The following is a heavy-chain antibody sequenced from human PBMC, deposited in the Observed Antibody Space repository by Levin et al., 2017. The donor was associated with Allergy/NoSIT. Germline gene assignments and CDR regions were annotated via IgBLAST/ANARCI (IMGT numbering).Heavy chain of an antibody. D-gene: IGHD6-13*01. Sequence: ASVKVSCKASGHTFSKYGISWVRQAPGQGLEWMGWISPDDGNTNYAQRLQDRVTMTTDTSTTTTYMELRRLRSDDTAVYYCATLIGYSSTWHISGTSDYWGQGTLVTVSS. J-gene: IGHJ4*02. CDR2: ISPDDGNT. CDR1: GHTFSKYG. V-gene: IGHV1-18*01. CDR3: ATLIGYSSTWHISGTSDY.